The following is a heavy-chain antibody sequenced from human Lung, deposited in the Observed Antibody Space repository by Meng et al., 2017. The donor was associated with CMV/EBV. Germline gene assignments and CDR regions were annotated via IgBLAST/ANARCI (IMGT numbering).Heavy chain of an antibody. V-gene: IGHV1-46*01. CDR2: INPSGGST. CDR3: ARVLGQLVSPYGMDV. J-gene: IGHJ6*02. Sequence: ASVXVSXKASGYTFTNYYMHWVRQAPGQGLEWMGVINPSGGSTTYAQKFQGRLTMTRDTSTSTVYMELSSLKSEDTAMYYCARVLGQLVSPYGMDVWGQGTXVTVYS. CDR1: GYTFTNYY. D-gene: IGHD6-13*01.